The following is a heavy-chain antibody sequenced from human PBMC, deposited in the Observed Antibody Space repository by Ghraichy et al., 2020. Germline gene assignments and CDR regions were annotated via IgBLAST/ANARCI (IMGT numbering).Heavy chain of an antibody. CDR1: GFSLSGYS. Sequence: GGSLRLSCAASGFSLSGYSMNWVRQAPGKGLEWVSYISSSSSTIYYADSVKGRFTISRDNAKNSVYLQMNSLRDEDTAVYYCAGGQYYGGVWGQGTMVTVSS. J-gene: IGHJ3*01. V-gene: IGHV3-48*02. CDR3: AGGQYYGGV. D-gene: IGHD3-10*01. CDR2: ISSSSSTI.